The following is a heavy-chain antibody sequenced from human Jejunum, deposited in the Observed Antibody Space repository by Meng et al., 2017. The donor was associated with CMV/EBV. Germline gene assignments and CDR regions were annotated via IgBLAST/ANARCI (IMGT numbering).Heavy chain of an antibody. CDR1: ISNYY. Sequence: ISNYYWNWIRQPPGKGLEWIGYVYYSGSAKYSPSLGSRVSISVDNSKNQLSLRLTSVTAADSAIYYCAREVDVYGSSGSPGAFDIWGQGTVVTVSS. J-gene: IGHJ3*02. V-gene: IGHV4-59*01. CDR2: VYYSGSA. D-gene: IGHD3-22*01. CDR3: AREVDVYGSSGSPGAFDI.